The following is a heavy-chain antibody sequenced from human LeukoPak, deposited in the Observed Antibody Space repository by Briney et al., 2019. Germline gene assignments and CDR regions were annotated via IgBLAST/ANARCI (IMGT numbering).Heavy chain of an antibody. CDR3: ARGRGRSKAMDY. CDR2: INHSGST. D-gene: IGHD5-18*01. V-gene: IGHV4-34*01. Sequence: SETLSLTCAVYGGSFSGYYWSWIRQPPGKGLEWIGEINHSGSTNYNPSLKSRVTISVDTSKNQFSLKLSSVTAADTAVYYCARGRGRSKAMDYWGQGTLVTVSS. CDR1: GGSFSGYY. J-gene: IGHJ4*02.